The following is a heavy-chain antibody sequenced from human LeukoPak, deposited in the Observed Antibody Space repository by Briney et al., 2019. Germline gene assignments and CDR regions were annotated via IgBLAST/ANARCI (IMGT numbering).Heavy chain of an antibody. J-gene: IGHJ5*02. CDR2: IYPGDSDI. CDR1: GYSFTSYW. D-gene: IGHD3-22*01. Sequence: GESLKISCKGSGYSFTSYWIGWVRQMPGKGLEWMGIIYPGDSDIRYSPSFQGQITISADKSISTAYLQWSSLKASDTAMYYCARHANYYDSSGYYAAWFDPWGQGTLVTVSS. V-gene: IGHV5-51*01. CDR3: ARHANYYDSSGYYAAWFDP.